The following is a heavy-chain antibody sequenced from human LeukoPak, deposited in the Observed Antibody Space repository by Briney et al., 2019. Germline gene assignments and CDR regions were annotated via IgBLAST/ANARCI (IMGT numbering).Heavy chain of an antibody. V-gene: IGHV3-48*02. CDR1: GFTFSRYS. CDR3: ARDYYYDSSGDYYAMDV. Sequence: GESLRLSCAASGFTFSRYSMNWVRQAPGQGLEWVSYISRSSSMINYADYVKGRLTVSRDNARNSLYLQMNSLRDEDTAVYYCARDYYYDSSGDYYAMDVWGQGTTVTVSS. J-gene: IGHJ6*02. D-gene: IGHD3-22*01. CDR2: ISRSSSMI.